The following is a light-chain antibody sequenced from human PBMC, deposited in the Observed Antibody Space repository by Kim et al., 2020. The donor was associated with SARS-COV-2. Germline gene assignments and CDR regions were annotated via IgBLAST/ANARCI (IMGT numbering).Light chain of an antibody. V-gene: IGKV3-20*01. CDR2: GAS. Sequence: EIVLTKSPGTLSLSPGERATLSCRASQSVSSSYLAWYQQKPGQAPRLLIYGASSRATGIPDRFSGSGSGTDFILTISRLEPEDFAVYYCQQYGNSPQTFGQGTKVDIK. CDR1: QSVSSSY. CDR3: QQYGNSPQT. J-gene: IGKJ1*01.